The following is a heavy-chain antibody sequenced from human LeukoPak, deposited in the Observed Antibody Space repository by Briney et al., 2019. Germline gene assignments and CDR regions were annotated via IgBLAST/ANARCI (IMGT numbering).Heavy chain of an antibody. V-gene: IGHV1-2*02. D-gene: IGHD3-22*01. CDR2: INPNSGGT. Sequence: ASVKVSCKASGYTFTGYYMHWVRQAPGQGLEWMGWINPNSGGTNYAQKFQGRVTITTDTSISTAYMELSRLRSDDTAVYYCARDLYESSAYSDYWGQGTLVTVSS. J-gene: IGHJ4*02. CDR1: GYTFTGYY. CDR3: ARDLYESSAYSDY.